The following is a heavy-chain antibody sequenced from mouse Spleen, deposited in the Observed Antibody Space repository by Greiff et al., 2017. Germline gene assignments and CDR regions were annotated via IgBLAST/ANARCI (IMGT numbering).Heavy chain of an antibody. CDR3: ARRVTSFDY. D-gene: IGHD2-2*01. V-gene: IGHV1-18*01. Sequence: VQLQQSGPELVKPGASVKIPCKASGYTFTDYNMDWVKQSHGKSLEWIGDINPNNGGTIYNQKFKGKATLTVDKSFSTAYMELRSLTSEDTAVYYCARRVTSFDYWGQGTTLTVSS. J-gene: IGHJ2*01. CDR1: GYTFTDYN. CDR2: INPNNGGT.